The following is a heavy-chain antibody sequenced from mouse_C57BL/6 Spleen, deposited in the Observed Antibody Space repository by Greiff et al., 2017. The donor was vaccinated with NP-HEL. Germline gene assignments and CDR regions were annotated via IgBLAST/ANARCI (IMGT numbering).Heavy chain of an antibody. D-gene: IGHD3-2*02. V-gene: IGHV5-6*01. Sequence: EVHLVESGGDLVKPGGSLKLSCAASGFTFSSYGMSWVRQTPDKRLEWVATISSGGSYTYYPDSVKGRFTISRDNAKNTLYLQMSSLKSEDTAMYYCARRLDSSGYGFAYWGQGTLVTVSA. J-gene: IGHJ3*01. CDR1: GFTFSSYG. CDR3: ARRLDSSGYGFAY. CDR2: ISSGGSYT.